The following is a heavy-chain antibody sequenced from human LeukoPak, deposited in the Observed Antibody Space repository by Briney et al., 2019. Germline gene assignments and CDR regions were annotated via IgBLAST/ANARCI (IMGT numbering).Heavy chain of an antibody. CDR2: ISSSSTYI. CDR3: ARDMGWELLYFDY. CDR1: GFTFRSYS. J-gene: IGHJ4*02. V-gene: IGHV3-21*01. Sequence: GGSLRLSCTASGFTFRSYSMYWVRQAPGKGLEWVSSISSSSTYIYYADSVKGRFTISRDNAKNSLYLQMNSLRAEDTAVYYCARDMGWELLYFDYWGQGALVTVSS. D-gene: IGHD1-26*01.